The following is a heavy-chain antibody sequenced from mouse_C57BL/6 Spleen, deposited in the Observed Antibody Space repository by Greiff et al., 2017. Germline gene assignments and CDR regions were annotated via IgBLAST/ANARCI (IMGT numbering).Heavy chain of an antibody. V-gene: IGHV1-9*01. J-gene: IGHJ4*01. CDR3: ARLIYYGSRDAMDY. Sequence: VKLVESGAELMKPGASVKPSCKATGYTFTGYWIEWVKQRPGHGLEWIGEILPGSGSTNYNEKFKGKATFTAATASNTAYMQLSSLTTEDSAIYYCARLIYYGSRDAMDYWGQGTSVTVSS. CDR1: GYTFTGYW. D-gene: IGHD1-1*01. CDR2: ILPGSGST.